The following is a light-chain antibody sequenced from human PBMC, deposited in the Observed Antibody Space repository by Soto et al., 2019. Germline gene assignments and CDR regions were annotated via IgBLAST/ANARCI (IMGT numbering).Light chain of an antibody. J-gene: IGKJ2*01. Sequence: EIVLTQSPATLSLSPGERATLSCRASQSVSSYLAWYQQTPGQAPRLLIYDASIRATGIPARFSGSGSGTDFTLTISSLEPEDFAVYYCEHRSNWPMYTFGQGTKLEIK. CDR3: EHRSNWPMYT. CDR2: DAS. V-gene: IGKV3-11*01. CDR1: QSVSSY.